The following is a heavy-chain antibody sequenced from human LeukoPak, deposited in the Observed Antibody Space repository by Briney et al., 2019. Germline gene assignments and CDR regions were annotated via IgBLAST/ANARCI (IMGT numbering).Heavy chain of an antibody. CDR2: INPNSGGT. J-gene: IGHJ4*02. CDR3: ARDHGYYHHSSGYYGPDS. Sequence: ASVKVSCKASGYTFTGYYMHWVRQAPGQGLEWMGWINPNSGGTNYAQKFQGRVTMTRDTSISTAYMELSRLRSDDTAVYYCARDHGYYHHSSGYYGPDSWGQGTLVTVSS. CDR1: GYTFTGYY. V-gene: IGHV1-2*02. D-gene: IGHD3-22*01.